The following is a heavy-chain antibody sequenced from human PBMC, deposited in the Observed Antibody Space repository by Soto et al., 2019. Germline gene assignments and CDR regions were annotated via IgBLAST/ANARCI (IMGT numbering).Heavy chain of an antibody. CDR3: ATNSSWPNDAFDI. J-gene: IGHJ3*02. CDR1: GGSISSGGYY. D-gene: IGHD6-13*01. CDR2: IYYSGST. Sequence: QVQLQESGPGLVKPSQTLSLTCTVSGGSISSGGYYWSWIRQHPGKGLEWIGYIYYSGSTYYNPSLKRRVTISVDTSKNQFSLKLSSVTAADTAVYYCATNSSWPNDAFDIWGQGTMVTVSS. V-gene: IGHV4-31*03.